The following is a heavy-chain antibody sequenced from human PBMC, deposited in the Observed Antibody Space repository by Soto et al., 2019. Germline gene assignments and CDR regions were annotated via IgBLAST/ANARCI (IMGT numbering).Heavy chain of an antibody. Sequence: SETLSLTCAVYGGSFSGYYWSWIRQPPGKGLEWIGEINHSGSTNYNPSLKSRVTISVDTSKNQFSLKLSSVTAADTAVYYCCLAYYYYYMDVWGKGTTVTVSS. CDR2: INHSGST. CDR3: CLAYYYYYMDV. CDR1: GGSFSGYY. J-gene: IGHJ6*03. V-gene: IGHV4-34*01.